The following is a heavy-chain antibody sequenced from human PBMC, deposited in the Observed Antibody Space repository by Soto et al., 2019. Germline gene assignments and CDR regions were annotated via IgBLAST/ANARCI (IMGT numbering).Heavy chain of an antibody. V-gene: IGHV4-31*11. CDR1: GDSINSGGYY. J-gene: IGHJ4*02. Sequence: SETLSLTCAVSGDSINSGGYYWSWIRQHPGKGLEWIGYIYYTGSTYYNPSLKSRVIISVDTSKNEFSLKLSSVTAADTAVYYCARGTYYSYDSSGYQDYWGQGTLVTVSS. CDR3: ARGTYYSYDSSGYQDY. CDR2: IYYTGST. D-gene: IGHD3-22*01.